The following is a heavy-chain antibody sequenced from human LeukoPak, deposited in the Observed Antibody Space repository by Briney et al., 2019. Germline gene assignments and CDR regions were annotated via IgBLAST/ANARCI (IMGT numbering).Heavy chain of an antibody. Sequence: PSETLSLTCFVSGYSISRGYYWGWIRQPPGKGLEWIGSIYHSGSTYYNPSLKSRVTISVDTSKNQFSLKLSSVTAADTAVYYCAKSTRHFWSGFVPDAFDIWGQGTMVTVS. CDR2: IYHSGST. CDR3: AKSTRHFWSGFVPDAFDI. V-gene: IGHV4-38-2*01. D-gene: IGHD3-3*02. CDR1: GYSISRGYY. J-gene: IGHJ3*02.